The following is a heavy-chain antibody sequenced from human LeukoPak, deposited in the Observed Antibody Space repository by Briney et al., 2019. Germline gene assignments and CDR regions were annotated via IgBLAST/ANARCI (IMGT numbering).Heavy chain of an antibody. CDR2: ISGSGGST. CDR3: AKDQPYYDSSGYYYSSFDY. V-gene: IGHV3-23*01. J-gene: IGHJ4*02. D-gene: IGHD3-22*01. Sequence: PGGSLRLSCAASGFTFSSYWMTWVRQAPGKGLEWVSAISGSGGSTYYADSVKGRFTISRDNSKNTLYLQMNSLRAEDTAVYYCAKDQPYYDSSGYYYSSFDYWGQGTLVTVSS. CDR1: GFTFSSYW.